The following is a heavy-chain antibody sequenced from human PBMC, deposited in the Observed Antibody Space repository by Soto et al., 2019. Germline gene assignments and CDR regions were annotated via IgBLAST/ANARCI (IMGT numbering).Heavy chain of an antibody. CDR3: ARSPRSSPYFDY. V-gene: IGHV5-51*01. D-gene: IGHD6-13*01. J-gene: IGHJ4*02. CDR2: IYPGDYET. Sequence: PGESIQISVQCSGYTFSNFWIGWVLQFPGKGLECMGIIYPGDYETRYSPSLHGKVTISADKSINTAYLQWNSLEASDTAFYFCARSPRSSPYFDYLGQVVLVTVSS. CDR1: GYTFSNFW.